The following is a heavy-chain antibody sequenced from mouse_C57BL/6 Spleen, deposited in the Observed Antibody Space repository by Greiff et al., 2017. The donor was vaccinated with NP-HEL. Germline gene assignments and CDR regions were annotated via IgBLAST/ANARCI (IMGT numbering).Heavy chain of an antibody. CDR2: IYPRSGNT. CDR1: GYTFTSYG. Sequence: QVQLQQSGAELARPGASVKLSCKASGYTFTSYGISWVKQRTGQGLEWIGEIYPRSGNTYYNEKFKGKATLTADKSSSTAYMELRSLTSEDAAVYFCARGGYVWFAYWGQGTLVTVSA. CDR3: ARGGYVWFAY. J-gene: IGHJ3*01. V-gene: IGHV1-81*01. D-gene: IGHD2-2*01.